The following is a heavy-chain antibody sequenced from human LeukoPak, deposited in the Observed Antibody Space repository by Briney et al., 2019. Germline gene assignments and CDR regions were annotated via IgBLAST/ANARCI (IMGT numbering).Heavy chain of an antibody. Sequence: KPSETLSLTCTVSGGFISDYYWTWIRQPAGKGLEWIGRIYTSGSTNYNPSLKSRVTMSVDTSKNQFSLKLSSVTAADTAVYYCARGYCSGGSCYLDYWGQGTLVTVSS. CDR1: GGFISDYY. V-gene: IGHV4-4*07. D-gene: IGHD2-15*01. J-gene: IGHJ4*02. CDR3: ARGYCSGGSCYLDY. CDR2: IYTSGST.